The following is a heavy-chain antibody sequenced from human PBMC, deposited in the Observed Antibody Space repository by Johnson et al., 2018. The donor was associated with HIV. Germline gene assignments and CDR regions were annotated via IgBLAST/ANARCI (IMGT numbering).Heavy chain of an antibody. Sequence: VQLVESGGRLVQPGGSLRLSCAASGFSFSSYGMNWVRQAPGKGLEWVSGISGSGGSTYYADSVKGRFTISRENAKNSLYLQMNSLRAGDTAVYYCARVTNDAFDIWGQGTMVTVSS. CDR1: GFSFSSYG. CDR2: ISGSGGST. CDR3: ARVTNDAFDI. J-gene: IGHJ3*02. V-gene: IGHV3-23*04.